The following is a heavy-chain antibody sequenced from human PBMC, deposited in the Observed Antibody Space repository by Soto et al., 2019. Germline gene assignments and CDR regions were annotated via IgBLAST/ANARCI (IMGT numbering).Heavy chain of an antibody. CDR1: GGSISSGDYY. Sequence: NLSETLSLTCTVSGGSISSGDYYWSWIRQPPGKGLEWIGYIYYSGSTYYNPSLKSRVTISVDTSKNQFSLKLSSVTAADTAVYYCARWISRSGSWFDPWGQGTLVTVSS. J-gene: IGHJ5*02. V-gene: IGHV4-30-4*01. D-gene: IGHD2-2*03. CDR3: ARWISRSGSWFDP. CDR2: IYYSGST.